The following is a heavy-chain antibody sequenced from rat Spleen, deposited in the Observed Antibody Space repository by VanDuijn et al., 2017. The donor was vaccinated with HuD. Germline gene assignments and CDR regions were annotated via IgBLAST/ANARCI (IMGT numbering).Heavy chain of an antibody. CDR3: ARGYRDSYAP. D-gene: IGHD1-12*01. V-gene: IGHV5-29*01. J-gene: IGHJ2*01. CDR1: GFTFSNYG. CDR2: ISYDGSST. Sequence: EVQLVESGGGLVQPGRSLKLSCAASGFTFSNYGMAWVRQAPTKGLEWVATISYDGSSTYYRDSVKGRFTISRDNAKSTLYLQMDSLRSEDTATYYCARGYRDSYAPWGQGVMVTVSS.